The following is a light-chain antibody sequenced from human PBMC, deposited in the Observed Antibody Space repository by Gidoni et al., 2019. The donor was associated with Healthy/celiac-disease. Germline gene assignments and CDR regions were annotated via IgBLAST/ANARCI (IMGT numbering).Light chain of an antibody. V-gene: IGKV1-39*01. J-gene: IGKJ1*01. Sequence: DIQMTQSPSSRSASVGDRVTITCRASQSISSYLHWYQQKPGKAPKLLIYAASSLQSGVPSRFSGSGSGTDFTLTISSLQPEDFATYYCHQSYSTPSWTFGQXTKVEIK. CDR2: AAS. CDR1: QSISSY. CDR3: HQSYSTPSWT.